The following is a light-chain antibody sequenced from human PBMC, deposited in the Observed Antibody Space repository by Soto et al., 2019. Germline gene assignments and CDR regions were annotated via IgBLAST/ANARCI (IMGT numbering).Light chain of an antibody. Sequence: DIERSQYPSSLSASVGDRVTITCRASQSVRSWLAWYQQKPGRAPKFLIYDASSLESGVPSRFSGSGSGTEFTLTISNLQPDDFATYYCQQYDNYPLTFGGGTKVDIK. CDR2: DAS. CDR3: QQYDNYPLT. J-gene: IGKJ4*01. CDR1: QSVRSW. V-gene: IGKV1-5*01.